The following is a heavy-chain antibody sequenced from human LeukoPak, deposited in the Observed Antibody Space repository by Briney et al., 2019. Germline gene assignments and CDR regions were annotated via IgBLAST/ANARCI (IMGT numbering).Heavy chain of an antibody. Sequence: PGGSLRLSCGASGFTFSDYYMSWIRQAPGKGLEWVSYISTTATTIYYADSVKGRFTISRDNAKNSLYLQMNSLRAEDTAVYYCARVLDGSNDCWGQGTLVTDSS. D-gene: IGHD3-10*01. CDR3: ARVLDGSNDC. V-gene: IGHV3-11*01. CDR1: GFTFSDYY. J-gene: IGHJ4*02. CDR2: ISTTATTI.